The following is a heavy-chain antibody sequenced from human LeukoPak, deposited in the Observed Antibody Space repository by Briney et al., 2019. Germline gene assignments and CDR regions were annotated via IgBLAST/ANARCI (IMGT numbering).Heavy chain of an antibody. J-gene: IGHJ4*02. Sequence: PGGSLRLSCAASGFTLSNYRMNWVRQAPGKGLEWVSSISISSSYIYYADSVKGRFTISRDNSKNSLYLQMNSLRAEDTAVYYCARAGREDYWGQGTLVTVSS. CDR3: ARAGREDY. CDR2: ISISSSYI. V-gene: IGHV3-21*01. CDR1: GFTLSNYR.